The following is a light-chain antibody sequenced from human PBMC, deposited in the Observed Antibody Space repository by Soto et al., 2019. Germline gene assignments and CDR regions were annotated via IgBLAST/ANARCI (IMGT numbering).Light chain of an antibody. CDR2: GAS. Sequence: EIVLTQSPGTLSLSPGERATLSCRASQSVNSNYLAWYQQRPGQAPRLLIYGASSRATCIPDRFSGGGSEPDFTLTISSLEPADFAVYYCQHYGSSPPLITFGQGTRLEIK. CDR3: QHYGSSPPLIT. CDR1: QSVNSNY. V-gene: IGKV3-20*01. J-gene: IGKJ5*01.